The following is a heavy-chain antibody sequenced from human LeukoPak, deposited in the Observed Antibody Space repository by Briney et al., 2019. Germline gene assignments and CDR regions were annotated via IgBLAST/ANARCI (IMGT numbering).Heavy chain of an antibody. V-gene: IGHV4-30-4*01. CDR3: ARGGYDFWSGQSYYYGMDV. J-gene: IGHJ6*02. CDR2: IYYSGST. D-gene: IGHD3-3*01. CDR1: GGSISSGDYY. Sequence: SQTLSLTCTVSGGSISSGDYYWSWIRQPPGKGLEWIGYIYYSGSTYYNPSLKSRVTISVDTSKNQFSLKLSSVTAADTAVYYCARGGYDFWSGQSYYYGMDVWGQGTTVTVSS.